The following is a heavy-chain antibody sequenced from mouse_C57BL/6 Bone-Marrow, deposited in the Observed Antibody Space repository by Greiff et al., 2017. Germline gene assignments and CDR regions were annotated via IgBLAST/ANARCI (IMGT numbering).Heavy chain of an antibody. J-gene: IGHJ2*01. Sequence: QVQLQQPGAELVKPGASVKLSCKASGYTFTSYWMHWVKQRPGQGLEWIGMIHPNSGSNNYNEKFKSKATLTVDKSSSTAYMQLSSLTSEDSAVYYCARRLRLREYWGQGTTLTVSS. D-gene: IGHD3-2*02. CDR1: GYTFTSYW. CDR2: IHPNSGSN. V-gene: IGHV1-64*01. CDR3: ARRLRLREY.